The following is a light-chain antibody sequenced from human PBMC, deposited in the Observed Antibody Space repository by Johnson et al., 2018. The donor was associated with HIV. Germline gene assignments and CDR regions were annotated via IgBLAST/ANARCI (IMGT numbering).Light chain of an antibody. Sequence: QSVLSQPPSVSAAPGQKVTISCSGSSSNIGNNYVSWYQQLPGTAPKLLIYENNKRPSGIPDRFSASKSGSSATLGITGLQTGDEAYYYCATWDSSLSAYVFGPWTKVTIL. CDR2: ENN. J-gene: IGLJ1*01. CDR1: SSNIGNNY. V-gene: IGLV1-51*02. CDR3: ATWDSSLSAYV.